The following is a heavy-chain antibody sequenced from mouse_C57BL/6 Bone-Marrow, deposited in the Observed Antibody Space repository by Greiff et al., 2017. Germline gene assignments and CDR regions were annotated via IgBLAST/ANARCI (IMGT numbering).Heavy chain of an antibody. J-gene: IGHJ2*01. D-gene: IGHD1-1*01. Sequence: VQLQESGPELVRPGVSVKISCKGSGYTFTDYAMHWVKQSHAKSLAWIGVISTYYGDASYNQKFKDKATMTVDKSSSTSYMELARLTSEDSAVYYCASIYYYGSSHDYWGQGTTLTVSS. V-gene: IGHV1-67*01. CDR3: ASIYYYGSSHDY. CDR1: GYTFTDYA. CDR2: ISTYYGDA.